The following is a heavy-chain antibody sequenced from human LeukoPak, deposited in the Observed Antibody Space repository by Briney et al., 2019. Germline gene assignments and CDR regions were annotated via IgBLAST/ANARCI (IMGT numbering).Heavy chain of an antibody. V-gene: IGHV3-21*01. D-gene: IGHD5-18*01. Sequence: PGGSLRLSCAASGFSIKSYSMTWVRQAPGKGLEWVATISSSGGYIYYADSVKGRFTISRDIVQNSLFLQLNSLRVEDTAVYNCARLRDTVTSASDYWGQGTLVTVSS. CDR1: GFSIKSYS. J-gene: IGHJ4*02. CDR3: ARLRDTVTSASDY. CDR2: ISSSGGYI.